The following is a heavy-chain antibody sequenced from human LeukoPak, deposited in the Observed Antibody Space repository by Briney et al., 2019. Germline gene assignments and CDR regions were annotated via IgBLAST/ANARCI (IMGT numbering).Heavy chain of an antibody. CDR2: IVSSSYI. D-gene: IGHD2/OR15-2a*01. V-gene: IGHV3-21*01. J-gene: IGHJ4*02. CDR1: GFTFSSYD. Sequence: PGGSLRLSCAASGFTFSSYDMIWVRQAPGKGLEWVSSIVSSSYIYYADSVKGRFTISRDNAKNSLYQQMSSLRAEDTAVYFCARISFLYYFDYWGQGTLVTFSS. CDR3: ARISFLYYFDY.